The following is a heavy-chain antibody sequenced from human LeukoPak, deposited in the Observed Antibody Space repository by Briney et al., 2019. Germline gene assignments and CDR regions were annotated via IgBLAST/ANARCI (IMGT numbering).Heavy chain of an antibody. V-gene: IGHV3-64*04. D-gene: IGHD3-3*01. CDR1: GFTFSSYA. CDR2: ISSNGGST. Sequence: GGSLRLSCSASGFTFSSYAMHWVRQAPGKGLEYVSAISSNGGSTYYADSVKGRFTISRDNSKNTLYLQMNSLRAEDTAVYYCATSQYDFWSGSGPYYYYGMDVWGQGTTVTVSS. J-gene: IGHJ6*02. CDR3: ATSQYDFWSGSGPYYYYGMDV.